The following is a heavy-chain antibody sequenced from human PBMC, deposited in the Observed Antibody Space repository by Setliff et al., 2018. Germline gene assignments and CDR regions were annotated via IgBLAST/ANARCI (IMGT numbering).Heavy chain of an antibody. V-gene: IGHV1-18*01. Sequence: ASVKVSCKASGYTFTYFGVSWVRQAPGQGLEWLGWIGVYSGNTYSAQRFQGRVSLTTDESTNTAYLELRGLRSDDTAVYYCMRLVRFCSRTVCQRTSGDEAWGQGTPVTVSS. D-gene: IGHD3-3*01. CDR2: IGVYSGNT. J-gene: IGHJ5*02. CDR1: GYTFTYFG. CDR3: MRLVRFCSRTVCQRTSGDEA.